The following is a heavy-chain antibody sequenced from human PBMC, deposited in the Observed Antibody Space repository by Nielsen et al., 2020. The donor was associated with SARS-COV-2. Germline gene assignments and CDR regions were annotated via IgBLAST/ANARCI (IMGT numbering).Heavy chain of an antibody. D-gene: IGHD6-19*01. J-gene: IGHJ6*02. V-gene: IGHV4-4*02. CDR3: ARRTSGWYHYYYGMDV. CDR1: GGSISSSNW. Sequence: SETLSLTCAVSGGSISSSNWWSWVRQPPGKGLEWIGEINHSGSTNYNPSLKSRVTISVDTSKNQFSLKLSSVTAADTAVYYCARRTSGWYHYYYGMDVWGQGTTVTVSS. CDR2: INHSGST.